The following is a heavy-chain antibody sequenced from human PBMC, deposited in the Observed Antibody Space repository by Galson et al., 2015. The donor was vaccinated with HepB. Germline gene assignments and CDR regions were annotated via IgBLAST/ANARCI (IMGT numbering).Heavy chain of an antibody. CDR2: IYRNDDK. Sequence: PALVKPTQTLTLTCTFSGFSLSTSGVGVGWIRQPPGKALEWLALIYRNDDKRYSPSLKSRLTITKDTSKNQVVLTMTNMDPVDTATYYCAHERSWYYDSSGYYVNENSSDYWGQGTLVTASS. V-gene: IGHV2-5*01. CDR3: AHERSWYYDSSGYYVNENSSDY. CDR1: GFSLSTSGVG. J-gene: IGHJ4*02. D-gene: IGHD3-22*01.